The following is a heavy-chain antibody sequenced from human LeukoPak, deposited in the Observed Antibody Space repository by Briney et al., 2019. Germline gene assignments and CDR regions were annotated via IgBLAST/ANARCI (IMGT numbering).Heavy chain of an antibody. CDR3: ARDLVHPTEAFDY. CDR2: IWYDGSNK. D-gene: IGHD2-2*01. J-gene: IGHJ4*02. Sequence: GGSLRLSCAASGFTFSSYGMHWVPQAPGKGLEWVAVIWYDGSNKYYADSVKGRFTISRDNSKNTLYLQMNSLRAEDTAVYYCARDLVHPTEAFDYWGQGTLVTVSS. CDR1: GFTFSSYG. V-gene: IGHV3-33*01.